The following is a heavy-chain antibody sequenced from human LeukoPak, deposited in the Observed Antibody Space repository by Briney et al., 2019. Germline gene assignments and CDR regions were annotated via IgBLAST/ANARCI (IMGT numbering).Heavy chain of an antibody. D-gene: IGHD2-2*01. CDR1: GDSISSGSYY. V-gene: IGHV4-61*02. J-gene: IGHJ4*02. Sequence: PSETLSLTCTVSGDSISSGSYYWSWIRQPAGKGLEWIGRIYISGSANYNPSLKSRVIISVDRSKNQFSLKLSSVTAADTAVYYCARSRSCPDYWGQGTLVTVSS. CDR3: ARSRSCPDY. CDR2: IYISGSA.